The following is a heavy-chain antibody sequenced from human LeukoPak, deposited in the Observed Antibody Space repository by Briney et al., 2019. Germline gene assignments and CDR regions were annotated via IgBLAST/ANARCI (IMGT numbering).Heavy chain of an antibody. V-gene: IGHV1-2*02. D-gene: IGHD5-24*01. J-gene: IGHJ4*02. CDR3: ATDDGYNYV. Sequence: ASVKVSCKVAGYTFTGYCMHWVRQAPGQGLEWMGLINPNSGGTNYAQKFQGRVTMTRDTSISTAYMELSRLRSDDTAVYYCATDDGYNYVWGQGTLVTVSS. CDR1: GYTFTGYC. CDR2: INPNSGGT.